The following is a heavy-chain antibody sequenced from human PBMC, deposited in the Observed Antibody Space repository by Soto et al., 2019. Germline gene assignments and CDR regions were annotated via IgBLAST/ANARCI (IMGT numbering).Heavy chain of an antibody. Sequence: SVKVSCKASGGTFSSYAISWVRQAPGQGLEWMGGIIPIFGTANYAQKFQGRVTITADKSTSTAYMELSSLRSEDTAVYYCARFSEYSSGWYYYYYGMDVWGQGTTVTVSS. V-gene: IGHV1-69*06. CDR3: ARFSEYSSGWYYYYYGMDV. J-gene: IGHJ6*02. CDR1: GGTFSSYA. D-gene: IGHD6-19*01. CDR2: IIPIFGTA.